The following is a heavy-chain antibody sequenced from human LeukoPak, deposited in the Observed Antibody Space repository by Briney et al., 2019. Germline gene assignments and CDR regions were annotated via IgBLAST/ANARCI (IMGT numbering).Heavy chain of an antibody. D-gene: IGHD3-3*01. J-gene: IGHJ5*02. CDR2: IRSRAYGGTT. CDR3: TRDPRITIFGVVSDP. V-gene: IGHV3-49*04. Sequence: GRSLRLSCTASGFTFGDYAMSWVRQAPGKGLEWVGFIRSRAYGGTTEYAASVKGRFTISRDDSKSIAYLQMNSLKTEDTAVYYCTRDPRITIFGVVSDPWGQGTLVTVSS. CDR1: GFTFGDYA.